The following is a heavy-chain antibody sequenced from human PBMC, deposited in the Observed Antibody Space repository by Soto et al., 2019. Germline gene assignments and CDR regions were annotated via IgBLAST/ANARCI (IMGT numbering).Heavy chain of an antibody. CDR3: AKWSIVVVPAAGDFDY. V-gene: IGHV3-23*01. Sequence: EVQLLESWGGLVQPGGSLRLSCAASGFTFSSYAMSWVRQAPGKGLEWVSVISGSGGSTYYADSVKGRFTISRDNSKKTLYLQMNSLRAEDTAVYYCAKWSIVVVPAAGDFDYWGQGTLVTVSS. CDR1: GFTFSSYA. D-gene: IGHD2-2*01. CDR2: ISGSGGST. J-gene: IGHJ4*02.